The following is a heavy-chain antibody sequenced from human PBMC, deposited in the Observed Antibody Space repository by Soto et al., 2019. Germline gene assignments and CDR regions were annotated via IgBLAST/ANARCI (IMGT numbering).Heavy chain of an antibody. CDR3: VRDSHGDY. V-gene: IGHV3-74*01. CDR1: GFTFSHYW. CDR2: IDHDGPT. J-gene: IGHJ4*02. Sequence: EVQLVDSGGGLVQPGGSLRLSCAGSGFTFSHYWMHWVRQAPGKWLEWVSRIDHDGPTDYADSVRGRFTISRDNAENTLYLPMNSLRAEDMAVYYCVRDSHGDYWGQGTLVTVSS.